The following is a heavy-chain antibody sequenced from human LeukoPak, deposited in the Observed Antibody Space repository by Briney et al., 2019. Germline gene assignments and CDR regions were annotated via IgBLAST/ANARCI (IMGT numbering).Heavy chain of an antibody. D-gene: IGHD2-15*01. CDR3: ARDIPGYSYYYGMDV. V-gene: IGHV1-18*01. J-gene: IGHJ6*02. CDR1: GYTFTSYG. Sequence: ASVKVSCKASGYTFTSYGISWVRQAPGQGLEWMGWISAYNGNTNYAQKLQGRVTMTTDTSTSTAYMELRSLRSDDTAVYYCARDIPGYSYYYGMDVWGQGTTVTVPS. CDR2: ISAYNGNT.